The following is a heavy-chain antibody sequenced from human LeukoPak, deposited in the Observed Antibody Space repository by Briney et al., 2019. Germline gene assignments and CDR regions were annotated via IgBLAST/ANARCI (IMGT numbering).Heavy chain of an antibody. V-gene: IGHV7-4-1*02. CDR3: ARERYYGSGSYLESFQH. CDR1: GGTFSSYA. CDR2: INTNTGNP. J-gene: IGHJ1*01. Sequence: RASVKVSCKASGGTFSSYAISWVRQAPGQGLEWMGWINTNTGNPTYAQGFTGRFVFSLDTSVSTAYLQISSLKAEDTAVYYCARERYYGSGSYLESFQHWGQGTLVTVSS. D-gene: IGHD3-10*01.